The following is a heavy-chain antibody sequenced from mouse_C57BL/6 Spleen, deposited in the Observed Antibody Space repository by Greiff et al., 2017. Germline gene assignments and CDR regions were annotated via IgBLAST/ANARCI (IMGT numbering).Heavy chain of an antibody. J-gene: IGHJ1*03. CDR1: GFSLTSYG. Sequence: VTVVESGPGLVQPSQSLSITCTVSGFSLTSYGVHWVRQSPGKGLEWLGVIWRGGSTDYNAAFMSRLSITKDNSKSQVFFKMNSLQADDTAIYYCAIYGSSYRYFDVWGTGTTVTVSS. V-gene: IGHV2-5*01. CDR3: AIYGSSYRYFDV. CDR2: IWRGGST. D-gene: IGHD1-1*01.